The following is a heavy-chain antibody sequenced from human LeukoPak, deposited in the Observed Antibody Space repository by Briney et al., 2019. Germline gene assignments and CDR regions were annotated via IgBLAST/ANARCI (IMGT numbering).Heavy chain of an antibody. V-gene: IGHV3-33*01. CDR1: GLSFSCHG. D-gene: IGHD3-10*01. J-gene: IGHJ4*02. CDR2: IWDWGTNE. CDR3: TPSSTVLLWFGELKYFDY. Sequence: TGTSLRLSFAASGLSFSCHGKHRVRPAPGKGVEWVAVIWDWGTNENYSDSLRGRSTISRDNSKNTLYLQMNSLKTEDTAVYYCTPSSTVLLWFGELKYFDYWGQGTLVTVSS.